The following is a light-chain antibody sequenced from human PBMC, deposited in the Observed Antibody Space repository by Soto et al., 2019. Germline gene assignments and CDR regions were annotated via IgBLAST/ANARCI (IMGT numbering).Light chain of an antibody. CDR3: QQSYNTPWT. CDR1: QSISSY. J-gene: IGKJ1*01. CDR2: AAS. V-gene: IGKV1-39*01. Sequence: DIQMTQSPSSLSASVGDRVTITCRASQSISSYLNWYQQKPGKAPNLLMYAASSLQSGVPSRFSGSESGTDFTLTISSLQPEDFATYYCQQSYNTPWTFGQGTKVEIK.